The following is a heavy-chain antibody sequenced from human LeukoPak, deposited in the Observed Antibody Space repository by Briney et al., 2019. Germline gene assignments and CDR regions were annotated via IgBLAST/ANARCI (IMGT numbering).Heavy chain of an antibody. CDR1: GYTFTSYS. J-gene: IGHJ4*02. V-gene: IGHV1-18*01. D-gene: IGHD1-1*01. CDR3: ARELAPYNWNGATTVGDLDY. Sequence: ASVKVSFKASGYTFTSYSISWVRQAPGQGLEWMGWISAYNGNTNYAQKLQGRVTMTTDTSTSTAYMELRSLRSDDTAVYYCARELAPYNWNGATTVGDLDYWGQGTLVTVSS. CDR2: ISAYNGNT.